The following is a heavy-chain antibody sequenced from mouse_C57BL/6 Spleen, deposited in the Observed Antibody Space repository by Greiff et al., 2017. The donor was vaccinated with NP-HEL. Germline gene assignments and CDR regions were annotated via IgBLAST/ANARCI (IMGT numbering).Heavy chain of an antibody. CDR1: GFTFSDAW. CDR3: TRRGSSLAWFAY. V-gene: IGHV6-6*01. D-gene: IGHD1-1*01. CDR2: IRNKANNHAT. J-gene: IGHJ3*01. Sequence: EVKLQESGGGLVQPGGSMKLSCAASGFTFSDAWMDWVRQSPEKGLEWVAEIRNKANNHATYYAESVKGRFTISRDDSKSSVYLQMNSLRAEDTGIYYCTRRGSSLAWFAYWGQGTLVTVSA.